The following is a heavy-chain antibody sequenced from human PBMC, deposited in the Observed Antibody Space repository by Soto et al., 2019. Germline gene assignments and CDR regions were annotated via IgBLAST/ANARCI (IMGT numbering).Heavy chain of an antibody. CDR2: IQQDGSEK. V-gene: IGHV3-7*01. Sequence: EVQLVESGGGLVQPGGSLRLSCAASGFTFSRYWMTWVRQAPGKGLEWVATIQQDGSEKYYVDSVKGRFTISRDNTKNSVYLQMNSLRAEDTAVYFCARDPDCSGGTCYPNDYWGQGTLVTVSS. J-gene: IGHJ4*02. CDR1: GFTFSRYW. CDR3: ARDPDCSGGTCYPNDY. D-gene: IGHD2-15*01.